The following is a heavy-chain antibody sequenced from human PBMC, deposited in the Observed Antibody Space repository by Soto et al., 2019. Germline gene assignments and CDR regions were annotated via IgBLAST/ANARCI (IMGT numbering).Heavy chain of an antibody. CDR3: AKYGDYVPTRFDP. CDR2: ISGSGGST. V-gene: IGHV3-23*01. Sequence: GGSLRLSCAASGCTFSSYAMIWVRQAPGKGLEWVSAISGSGGSTYYADSVKGRFTISRDNSKNTLYLQMNSLRAEDTAVYYCAKYGDYVPTRFDPWGQGTLVTVSS. D-gene: IGHD4-17*01. CDR1: GCTFSSYA. J-gene: IGHJ5*02.